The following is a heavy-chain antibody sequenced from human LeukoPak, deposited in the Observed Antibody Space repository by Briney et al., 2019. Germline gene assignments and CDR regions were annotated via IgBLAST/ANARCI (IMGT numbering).Heavy chain of an antibody. CDR3: AKVPHYGGNSPYFDS. V-gene: IGHV3-23*01. CDR2: VSGSGGET. Sequence: GGSLRPSCAASGFTLENYDMSWVRQATGKGLEGVSSVSGSGGETPSTASVRGRFTISLHNSKGTLYLQMTSLRAEDTAVYYCAKVPHYGGNSPYFDSWGQGTLVTVSS. CDR1: GFTLENYD. J-gene: IGHJ4*02. D-gene: IGHD4-23*01.